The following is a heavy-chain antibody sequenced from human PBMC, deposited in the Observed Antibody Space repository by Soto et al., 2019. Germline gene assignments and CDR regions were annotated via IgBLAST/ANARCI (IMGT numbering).Heavy chain of an antibody. Sequence: GGSLQISCQRCGWRVCSYWIARVRQMPGKGLEWVGVIYPGDSDTRYSPSFRGQVTISADKSISHVYLQWSSLKASDTAMYYCARNRLRQYYYGMDVWGQGTTVTVSS. CDR1: GWRVCSYW. CDR3: ARNRLRQYYYGMDV. J-gene: IGHJ6*02. D-gene: IGHD3-10*01. CDR2: IYPGDSDT. V-gene: IGHV5-51*01.